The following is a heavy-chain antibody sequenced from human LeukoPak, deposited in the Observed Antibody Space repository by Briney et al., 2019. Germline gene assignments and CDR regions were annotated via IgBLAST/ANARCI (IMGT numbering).Heavy chain of an antibody. CDR3: ARLPYYYDSSGYRVLDY. CDR1: GYTFTGYY. V-gene: IGHV1-2*02. Sequence: GASVKVSCKASGYTFTGYYMHWVRQAPGQGLEWMGWINPNSGGTNYAQKFQGRVTMTRDTSISTAYMELSRLRSDDTAVYYCARLPYYYDSSGYRVLDYRGQGTLVTVSS. J-gene: IGHJ4*02. D-gene: IGHD3-22*01. CDR2: INPNSGGT.